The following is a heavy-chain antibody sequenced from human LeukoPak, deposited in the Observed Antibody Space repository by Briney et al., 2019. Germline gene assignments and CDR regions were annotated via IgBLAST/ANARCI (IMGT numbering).Heavy chain of an antibody. V-gene: IGHV4-59*01. J-gene: IGHJ4*02. CDR2: IYYSGST. D-gene: IGHD3-22*01. CDR1: GGSISSYY. CDR3: ARGGHYYDSSGRYYFDY. Sequence: SETLSLTCTVSGGSISSYYWSWIRQPPGKGLEWIGYIYYSGSTNYNPSLKSQVTISVDTSKNQFSLKLSSVTAADTAVYYCARGGHYYDSSGRYYFDYWGQGTLVTVSS.